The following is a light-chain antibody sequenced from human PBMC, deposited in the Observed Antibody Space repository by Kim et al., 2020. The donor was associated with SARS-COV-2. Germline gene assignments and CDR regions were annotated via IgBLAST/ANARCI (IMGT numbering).Light chain of an antibody. CDR2: VGTGGIVG. Sequence: TCTLGSGYSNYKVDWYQQRPGKGRRLVMRVGTGGIVGTKGDGIPDRFSVLGSGLNRYLTIKNIQEEDESDYHCGADHGSGSNFVYVFGTETKVTVL. CDR3: GADHGSGSNFVYV. V-gene: IGLV9-49*01. CDR1: SGYSNYK. J-gene: IGLJ1*01.